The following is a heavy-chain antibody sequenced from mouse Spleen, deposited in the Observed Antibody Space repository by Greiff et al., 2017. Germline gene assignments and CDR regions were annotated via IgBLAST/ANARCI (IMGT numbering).Heavy chain of an antibody. CDR3: ARDYYGSSPAWFAY. J-gene: IGHJ3*01. CDR1: GYTFTSYW. CDR2: IDPSDSYT. V-gene: IGHV1-69*01. Sequence: VQLQQPGAELVMPGASVKLSCKASGYTFTSYWMHWVKQRPGQGLEWIGEIDPSDSYTNYYQKFKGKATLTVDKSSSTAYMQLSSLTSEDSAVYYCARDYYGSSPAWFAYWGQGTLVTVSA. D-gene: IGHD1-1*01.